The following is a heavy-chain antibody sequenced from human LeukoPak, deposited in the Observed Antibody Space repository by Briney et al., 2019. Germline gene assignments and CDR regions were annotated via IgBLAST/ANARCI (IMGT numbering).Heavy chain of an antibody. CDR2: IYYSGST. V-gene: IGHV4-59*01. J-gene: IGHJ5*02. CDR3: ARARYCSSTSCLNWFDP. Sequence: SETLSLTCTVSGGCISSDYWSWIRQPPGKGLEWIGYIYYSGSTNYNPSLKSRVTISVDTSKNQFSLKLSSVTAADTAVYYCARARYCSSTSCLNWFDPWGQGTLVTVSS. D-gene: IGHD2-2*01. CDR1: GGCISSDY.